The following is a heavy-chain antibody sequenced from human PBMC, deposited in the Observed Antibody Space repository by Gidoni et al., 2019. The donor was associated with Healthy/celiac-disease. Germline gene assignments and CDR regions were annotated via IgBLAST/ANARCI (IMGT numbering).Heavy chain of an antibody. CDR2: IFSNDET. J-gene: IGHJ5*02. Sequence: QVTLKESGPVLVKPTETLTLTCTVSGFPLSNARMGVSWIRQPPGKALEWLAHIFSNDETSYSTSLKSRLTISKDTSKSQVVLTMTNMDPVDTATYYCARITIELVVPAAIGWFDPWGQGTLVTVSS. D-gene: IGHD2-2*01. CDR1: GFPLSNARMG. V-gene: IGHV2-26*01. CDR3: ARITIELVVPAAIGWFDP.